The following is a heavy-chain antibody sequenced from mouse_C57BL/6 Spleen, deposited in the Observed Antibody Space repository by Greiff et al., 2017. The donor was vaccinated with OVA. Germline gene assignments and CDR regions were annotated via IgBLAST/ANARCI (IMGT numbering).Heavy chain of an antibody. V-gene: IGHV1-26*01. Sequence: VQLQQSGPELVKPGASVKISCKASGYTFTDYYMNWVKQSHGKSLEWIGDINPNNGGTSYNQKFKGKATLTVDKSSSTAYMELRSLTSEDSAVYYCARGIYDGYISPFAYWGQGTLVTVSA. D-gene: IGHD2-3*01. CDR2: INPNNGGT. CDR1: GYTFTDYY. J-gene: IGHJ3*01. CDR3: ARGIYDGYISPFAY.